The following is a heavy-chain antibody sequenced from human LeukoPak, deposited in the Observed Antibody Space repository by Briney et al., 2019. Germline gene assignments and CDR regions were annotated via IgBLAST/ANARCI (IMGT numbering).Heavy chain of an antibody. V-gene: IGHV1-69*13. Sequence: ASVKVSCKASGGTFSSYAISWVRQAAGQGLEWMGGIIPIFGTANYAQKFQGRVTITADESTSTAYMELSSLRSEDTAVYYCARAGPLNDFWSGYDYWGQGTLVTVSS. CDR1: GGTFSSYA. J-gene: IGHJ4*02. CDR3: ARAGPLNDFWSGYDY. D-gene: IGHD3-3*01. CDR2: IIPIFGTA.